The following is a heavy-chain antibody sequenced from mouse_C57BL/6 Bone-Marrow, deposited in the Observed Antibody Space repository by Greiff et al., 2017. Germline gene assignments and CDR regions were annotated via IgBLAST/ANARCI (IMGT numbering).Heavy chain of an antibody. V-gene: IGHV14-4*01. J-gene: IGHJ2*01. CDR3: TTNRVTTALFDY. CDR1: GFNIKDDY. CDR2: IDPENGDT. Sequence: EVQLQQSGAELVRPGASVKLSCTASGFNIKDDYMHWVKQRPEQGLEWIGWIDPENGDTEYASKFQGKATITADTSSNTAYLQVSSLTSEDTAVYYCTTNRVTTALFDYWGQGTTRTVSS. D-gene: IGHD2-12*01.